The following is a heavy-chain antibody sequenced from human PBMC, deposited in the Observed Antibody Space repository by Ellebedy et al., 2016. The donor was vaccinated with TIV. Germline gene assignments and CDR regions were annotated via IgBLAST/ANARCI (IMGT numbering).Heavy chain of an antibody. CDR2: IYYSGST. Sequence: SETLSLXXTISGGSISSGGYYRSWIRQHPGKGLEWIGYIYYSGSTYYNPSLKSRVTISVDTSKNQFSLKLSSVTAADTAVYYCARLPAANAPFDYWGQGTLVTVSS. CDR3: ARLPAANAPFDY. D-gene: IGHD2-2*01. CDR1: GGSISSGGYY. J-gene: IGHJ4*02. V-gene: IGHV4-31*03.